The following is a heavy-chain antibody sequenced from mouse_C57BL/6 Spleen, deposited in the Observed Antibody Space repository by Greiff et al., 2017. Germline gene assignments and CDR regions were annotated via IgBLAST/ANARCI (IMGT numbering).Heavy chain of an antibody. CDR2: IDPSDSYT. CDR3: ARSDWERDYAMDY. D-gene: IGHD4-1*01. CDR1: GYTFTSYW. Sequence: QVQLQQPGAELVMPGASVKLSCKASGYTFTSYWMHWVKQRPGQGLEWIGEIDPSDSYTNYNQKFKGKSTLTVDKSSSTAYMQLSSLTSEDSAVYYCARSDWERDYAMDYWGQGTSVTVSS. V-gene: IGHV1-69*01. J-gene: IGHJ4*01.